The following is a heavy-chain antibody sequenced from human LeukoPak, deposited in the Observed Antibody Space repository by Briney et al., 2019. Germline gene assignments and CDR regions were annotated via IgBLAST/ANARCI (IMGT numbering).Heavy chain of an antibody. V-gene: IGHV1-69*05. CDR3: ARDSLRGKGTPDRVLDY. J-gene: IGHJ4*02. CDR2: IIPIFGTA. D-gene: IGHD2-15*01. CDR1: GGTFSSYA. Sequence: SVKVSCKASGGTFSSYAISWVRQAPGQGLEWMGGIIPIFGTANYAQKFQGRVTITTDESTSTAYMELSSLRPEDTAVYYCARDSLRGKGTPDRVLDYWGQGTLVTVSS.